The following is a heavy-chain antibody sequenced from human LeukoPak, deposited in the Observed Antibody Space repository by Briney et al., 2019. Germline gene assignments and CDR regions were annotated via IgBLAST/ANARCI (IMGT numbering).Heavy chain of an antibody. Sequence: SETLSLTCTVSGGSISSYYWSWIRQPPGKGLEWIGYIYYSGSTNYSPSLKSRVTISVDTSKNQFSLKLSSVTAADTAVYYCASSYGDAYFDYWGQGTLVTVSS. D-gene: IGHD4-17*01. CDR2: IYYSGST. V-gene: IGHV4-59*01. J-gene: IGHJ4*02. CDR1: GGSISSYY. CDR3: ASSYGDAYFDY.